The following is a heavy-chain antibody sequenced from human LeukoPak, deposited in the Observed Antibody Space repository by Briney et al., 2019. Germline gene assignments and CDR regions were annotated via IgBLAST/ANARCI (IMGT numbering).Heavy chain of an antibody. V-gene: IGHV4-4*07. D-gene: IGHD6-13*01. J-gene: IGHJ6*02. CDR2: FYPSGGT. CDR3: ARDRGSTSYYYGMDV. CDR1: GGSISSYY. Sequence: SETLSLTCTVSGGSISSYYWSWIRQPAGKGLEWIGRFYPSGGTNYNPSVKSRVTMSVDTSKNQFSLNLSSVTAADTAVYYCARDRGSTSYYYGMDVWGQGTTVTVSS.